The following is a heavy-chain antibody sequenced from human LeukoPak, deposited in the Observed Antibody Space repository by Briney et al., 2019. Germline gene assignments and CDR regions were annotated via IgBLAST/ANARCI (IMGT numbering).Heavy chain of an antibody. CDR3: ARGRRWEQGRGSVEDY. CDR1: GASFIGYY. J-gene: IGHJ4*02. CDR2: INHSGST. V-gene: IGHV4-34*01. Sequence: SQTLSLTCSLDGASFIGYYCSWVSQHPGKWLEWVGSINHSGSTNYNPSLKSRVTISVDTSKNQFSLKLSSVTAADTAVYYCARGRRWEQGRGSVEDYWGQGTLVTVSS. D-gene: IGHD1-26*01.